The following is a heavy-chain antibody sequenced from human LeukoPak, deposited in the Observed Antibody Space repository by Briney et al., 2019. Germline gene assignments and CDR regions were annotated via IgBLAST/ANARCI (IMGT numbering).Heavy chain of an antibody. CDR3: ARIPYSSSPPPYFDY. V-gene: IGHV2-70*11. J-gene: IGHJ4*02. D-gene: IGHD6-13*01. Sequence: SGPTLVNPTQTLTLTCTFSGFSLSTSGMCVSWIRQPPGKALEWLARSDWDDDKYYSTSLKTRLTMSKDTSKNQVVLTMTNMDPVDTATYYCARIPYSSSPPPYFDYWGQGTLVTVSS. CDR2: SDWDDDK. CDR1: GFSLSTSGMC.